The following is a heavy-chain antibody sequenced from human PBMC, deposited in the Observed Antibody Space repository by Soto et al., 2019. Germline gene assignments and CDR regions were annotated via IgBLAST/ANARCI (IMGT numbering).Heavy chain of an antibody. CDR3: ARDRCTNGVCYAPSDY. Sequence: EVQLVESGGGLVQPGGSLRLSCAASGFTFSSYAMHWVHQAPGKGLEYVSAISNNGVSTFYANSVKGRFTISRDNSKNTLYLQMGSLRAEDMAVYYCARDRCTNGVCYAPSDYWGQGTLVTVSS. CDR1: GFTFSSYA. J-gene: IGHJ4*02. CDR2: ISNNGVST. V-gene: IGHV3-64*01. D-gene: IGHD2-8*01.